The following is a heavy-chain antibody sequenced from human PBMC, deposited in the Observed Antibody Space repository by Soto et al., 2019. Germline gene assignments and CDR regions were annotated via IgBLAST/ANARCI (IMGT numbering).Heavy chain of an antibody. Sequence: QITLKESGPTLVKPTQTLTLTCTFSGFSLSTRGVAVGWIRQPPGKALEWLALIYWDDDKRYSPSMNGRLTITRDTSKNQVVLIMTNMEPEDTATYYCAHRLTATAFDIWGQGTMVTVSS. CDR3: AHRLTATAFDI. V-gene: IGHV2-5*02. CDR1: GFSLSTRGVA. CDR2: IYWDDDK. D-gene: IGHD2-21*02. J-gene: IGHJ3*02.